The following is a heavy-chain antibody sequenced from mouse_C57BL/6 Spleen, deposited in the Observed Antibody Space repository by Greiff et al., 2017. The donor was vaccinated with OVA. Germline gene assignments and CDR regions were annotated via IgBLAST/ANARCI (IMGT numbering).Heavy chain of an antibody. V-gene: IGHV5-17*01. Sequence: EVQRVESGGGLVKPGGSLKLSCAASGFTFSDYGMHWVRQAPEKGLEWVAYISSGSSTIYYADTVKGRFTISRDNAKNTLFLQMTSLRSEDTAMYYCARPLYGSSSFAYWGQGTLVTVSA. CDR2: ISSGSSTI. CDR1: GFTFSDYG. D-gene: IGHD1-1*01. CDR3: ARPLYGSSSFAY. J-gene: IGHJ3*01.